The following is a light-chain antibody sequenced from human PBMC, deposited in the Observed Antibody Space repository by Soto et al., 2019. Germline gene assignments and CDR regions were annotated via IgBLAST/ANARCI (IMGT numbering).Light chain of an antibody. CDR2: AAS. CDR1: QDISTY. CDR3: QKCNSPPPFT. Sequence: DIQMTQSPSSLSASVGDRVTITCRASQDISTYLAWYQQRPGEVPKLLIYAASTLHSGVPSRFSGSGSGTDFTLTISSLQPEDAATYFCQKCNSPPPFTFGHGTKVDLK. J-gene: IGKJ3*01. V-gene: IGKV1-27*01.